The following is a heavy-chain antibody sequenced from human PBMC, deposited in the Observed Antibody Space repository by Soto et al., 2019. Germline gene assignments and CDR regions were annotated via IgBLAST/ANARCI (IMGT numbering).Heavy chain of an antibody. CDR2: ISWNGDLL. CDR3: ATYKYGDYPLMDV. V-gene: IGHV3-9*01. CDR1: GFTFEDYA. Sequence: QLVESGGTLVQTGGSLRLSCGGSGFTFEDYAMYWVRQPPGKGLECVSGISWNGDLLGYADSVRGRFIISRDDVKKTLYVQMKSLRNDDTALYYCATYKYGDYPLMDVWGRGTTVAV. J-gene: IGHJ6*02. D-gene: IGHD4-17*01.